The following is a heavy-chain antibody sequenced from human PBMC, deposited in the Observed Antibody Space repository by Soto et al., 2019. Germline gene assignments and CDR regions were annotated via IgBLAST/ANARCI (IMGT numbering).Heavy chain of an antibody. CDR1: GSTFSSYD. CDR3: VRGPSHGAFEI. J-gene: IGHJ3*02. CDR2: ISPDGNNA. V-gene: IGHV3-30*13. Sequence: QVQLVESGGDVVQPGRSLRLSCAASGSTFSSYDIHWVRQAPGKGLQWLAHISPDGNNAYYADSVKGRFTISRDKARNRFYLQVNSLGPEDTAAYHWVRGPSHGAFEIWGQGTLVTVS.